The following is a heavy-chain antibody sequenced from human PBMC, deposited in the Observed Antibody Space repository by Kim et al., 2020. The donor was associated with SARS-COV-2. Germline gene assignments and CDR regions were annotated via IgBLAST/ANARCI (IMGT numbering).Heavy chain of an antibody. Sequence: SETLSLTCTVSGGSISSSSYFWGWIRQPPGKGLEWIGSIYYSGSTYYNPSLKSRVTISVDTSKNQFSLKLSSVTAADTAVYYCARHLHPHYDPATGFDPWGQGTLVTVSS. CDR1: GGSISSSSYF. CDR3: ARHLHPHYDPATGFDP. CDR2: IYYSGST. J-gene: IGHJ5*02. V-gene: IGHV4-39*01. D-gene: IGHD3-3*01.